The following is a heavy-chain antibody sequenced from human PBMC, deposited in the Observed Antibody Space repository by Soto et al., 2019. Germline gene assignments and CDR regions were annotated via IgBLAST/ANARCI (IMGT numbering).Heavy chain of an antibody. Sequence: PSSTXSLTGSVSVCSISIRNVWIWVRQPPGKVLEWIGEIYHSGSTNYNPSLKSRVTISVDKSKNQLSLKLSSVTAADTAVYYCATGWLAAVYGMEVWGQGTTVTVYS. D-gene: IGHD6-13*01. CDR2: IYHSGST. CDR3: ATGWLAAVYGMEV. CDR1: VCSISIRNV. J-gene: IGHJ6*02. V-gene: IGHV4-4*02.